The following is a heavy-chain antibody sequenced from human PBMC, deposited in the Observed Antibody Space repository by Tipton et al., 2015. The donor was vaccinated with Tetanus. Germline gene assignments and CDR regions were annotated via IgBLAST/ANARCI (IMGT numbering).Heavy chain of an antibody. CDR3: AKNYQFRPGAFDI. CDR1: GFTFSSYA. CDR2: ISYDGSNK. D-gene: IGHD2-2*01. Sequence: SLRLSCAASGFTFSSYAMHWVRQAPGKGLEWVAVISYDGSNKYYADSVKGRFTISRDNSKNTLYLQMNSLRAEDTAVYYCAKNYQFRPGAFDIWGQGTMVTASS. V-gene: IGHV3-30*04. J-gene: IGHJ3*02.